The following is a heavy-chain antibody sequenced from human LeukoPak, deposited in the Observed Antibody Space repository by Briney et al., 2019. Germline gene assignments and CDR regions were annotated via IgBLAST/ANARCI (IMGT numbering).Heavy chain of an antibody. D-gene: IGHD6-6*01. J-gene: IGHJ4*02. CDR1: GGSISSYY. CDR3: ARDHEGAARRFDY. Sequence: SETLSLTCTVSGGSISSYYWSWIRQPPGKGLEWIGYIYYSGSTNYNPSLKSRVTISVDTSKNQFSLKLSSVTAADTAVYYCARDHEGAARRFDYWGQGTLVTVSS. V-gene: IGHV4-59*01. CDR2: IYYSGST.